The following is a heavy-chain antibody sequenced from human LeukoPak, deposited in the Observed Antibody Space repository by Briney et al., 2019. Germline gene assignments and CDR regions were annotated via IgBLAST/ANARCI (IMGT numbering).Heavy chain of an antibody. CDR2: IYYSGST. Sequence: SETLSLTCTVSGGSISGYYWSWIRQPPGKGLEWIGYIYYSGSTDYNPSLKSRVTISVDTSKNQSSLKLSSVTAADTAVYYCARMPPVGGSYVYWGQGTLVTVSS. CDR1: GGSISGYY. J-gene: IGHJ4*02. CDR3: ARMPPVGGSYVY. V-gene: IGHV4-59*01. D-gene: IGHD1-26*01.